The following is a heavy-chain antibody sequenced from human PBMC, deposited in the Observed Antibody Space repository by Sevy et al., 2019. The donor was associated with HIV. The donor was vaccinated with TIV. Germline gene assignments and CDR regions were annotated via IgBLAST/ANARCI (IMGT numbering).Heavy chain of an antibody. V-gene: IGHV1-24*01. CDR2: FDPEDGET. CDR1: GYTLTGLS. Sequence: ASVKASCKVSGYTLTGLSMHWVRQAPGKGLEWMGRFDPEDGETIYAQNFQGRATLTEDTSTDTAYMELSSLRYEDTAVYYCATAREYYQDSSGYLDFWGQGTLVTVSS. J-gene: IGHJ4*02. CDR3: ATAREYYQDSSGYLDF. D-gene: IGHD3-22*01.